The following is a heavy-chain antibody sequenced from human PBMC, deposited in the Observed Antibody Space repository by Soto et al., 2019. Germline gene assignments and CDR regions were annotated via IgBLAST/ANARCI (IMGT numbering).Heavy chain of an antibody. CDR1: GGTFSSYS. D-gene: IGHD1-1*01. CDR3: ARAHRWYSRDAYDYYCFGMDV. CDR2: ITPIFGTA. J-gene: IGHJ6*02. V-gene: IGHV1-69*13. Sequence: SVKVSCKASGGTFSSYSISWVRQAPGQGLEWLGGITPIFGTANYDQKFQGRVTITADEATSTAYMELSSLRSEDTAVYSCARAHRWYSRDAYDYYCFGMDVWGQGTTVTVSS.